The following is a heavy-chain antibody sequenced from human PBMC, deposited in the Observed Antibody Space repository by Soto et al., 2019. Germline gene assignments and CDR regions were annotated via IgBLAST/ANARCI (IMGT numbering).Heavy chain of an antibody. J-gene: IGHJ2*01. D-gene: IGHD3-9*01. Sequence: QVQLQESGPGLVKPSETLSLTCTVSGGPVSSGSYYWSWIRQSPGKGLEWIGCIYYSGSTNHNPSVTRRVTMSLDTSKNPFSLALSSVTAADTAVYYRATSNYDVLTGYWQYYFDLGGRGTLVTVSS. CDR1: GGPVSSGSYY. CDR2: IYYSGST. CDR3: ATSNYDVLTGYWQYYFDL. V-gene: IGHV4-61*03.